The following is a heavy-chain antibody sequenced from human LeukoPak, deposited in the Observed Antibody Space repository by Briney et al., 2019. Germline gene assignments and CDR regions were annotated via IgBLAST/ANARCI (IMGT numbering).Heavy chain of an antibody. CDR2: IYWDDDK. V-gene: IGHV2-5*02. D-gene: IGHD6-19*01. J-gene: IGHJ4*02. CDR3: AHSSLNSSGWYGWDY. CDR1: GISLRTSGVG. Sequence: SGPTLLHPTQTLTLTCTYSGISLRTSGVGVGWIRQPPGKALEWLALIYWDDDKRYSPSLKSRLTITKDTSKNQVALTMTNMDPVDTATYYCAHSSLNSSGWYGWDYWGQGTLVTVSS.